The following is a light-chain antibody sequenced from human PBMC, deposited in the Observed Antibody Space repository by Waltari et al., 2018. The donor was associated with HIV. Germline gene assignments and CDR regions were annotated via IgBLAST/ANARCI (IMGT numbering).Light chain of an antibody. CDR2: AVS. V-gene: IGKV3-11*01. CDR1: QSVGYF. CDR3: QQRINWPLT. J-gene: IGKJ4*01. Sequence: EIVLTQSPVTLSLSPGERADLSCRASQSVGYFLAWYRQKPGQAPRLLIYAVSKRAAGTPARFSGSGSKTNFTLTISALEPEDFVVCFCQQRINWPLTFGGGTRVEI.